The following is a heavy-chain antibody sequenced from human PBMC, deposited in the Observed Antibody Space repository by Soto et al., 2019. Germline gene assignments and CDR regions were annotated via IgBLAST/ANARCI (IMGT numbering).Heavy chain of an antibody. Sequence: EEQLLESGGALVVPGGSLRLSCAASGFAFSNYAMTWVLQAPGKGLEWVSSIRGHGDRTDYAEAVKGRFTSSRDNSKSTLFLQMNSLRADDTAVYFWARAEVTAVFGFWGQGTLVTVSS. CDR1: GFAFSNYA. J-gene: IGHJ4*02. V-gene: IGHV3-23*01. D-gene: IGHD2-21*02. CDR3: ARAEVTAVFGF. CDR2: IRGHGDRT.